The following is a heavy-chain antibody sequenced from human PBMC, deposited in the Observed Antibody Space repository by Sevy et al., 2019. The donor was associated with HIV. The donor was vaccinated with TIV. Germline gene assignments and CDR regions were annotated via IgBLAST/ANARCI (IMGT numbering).Heavy chain of an antibody. CDR1: GFTFSRYW. D-gene: IGHD6-6*01. CDR2: IKYDGREK. J-gene: IGHJ6*02. V-gene: IGHV3-7*01. CDR3: ARGGLSTSSDFHYYYGKDV. Sequence: GGSLRLSCAASGFTFSRYWMSWVRQAPERGLEWVAIIKYDGREKYYVDSVRGRFTISRDIAKNSLYLEMNSLRAEDTAGYYCARGGLSTSSDFHYYYGKDVWGQGTTVTVSS.